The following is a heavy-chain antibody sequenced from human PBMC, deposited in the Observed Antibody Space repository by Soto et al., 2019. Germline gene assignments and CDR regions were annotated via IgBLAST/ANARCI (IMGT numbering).Heavy chain of an antibody. CDR1: GFTFASYG. D-gene: IGHD4-4*01. Sequence: LVESGGRVVRPGRSLTLSCAASGFTFASYGMHWVRQAPGKGLEWVATVSFDSKNKYYIDCVEGRFTISRDNSENTLSLQMNSLRHEDTAVYYCAKESVEATYSFYGLDVWGPGTTVTVSS. J-gene: IGHJ6*02. CDR2: VSFDSKNK. V-gene: IGHV3-30*18. CDR3: AKESVEATYSFYGLDV.